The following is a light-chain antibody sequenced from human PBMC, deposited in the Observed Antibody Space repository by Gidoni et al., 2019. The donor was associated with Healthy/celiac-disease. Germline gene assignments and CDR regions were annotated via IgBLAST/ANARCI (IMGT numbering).Light chain of an antibody. CDR3: QQYGSSPT. CDR2: GAS. V-gene: IGKV3-20*01. J-gene: IGKJ2*01. Sequence: EIVLPQSPGTLSLSPWERATLSCRASQSVSSSYLAWYQQKPGQAPRLLIYGASSRATGIPDSFSGSGSGTDFTLTISRLEPEDFAVYYCQQYGSSPTFGQGTKLEIK. CDR1: QSVSSSY.